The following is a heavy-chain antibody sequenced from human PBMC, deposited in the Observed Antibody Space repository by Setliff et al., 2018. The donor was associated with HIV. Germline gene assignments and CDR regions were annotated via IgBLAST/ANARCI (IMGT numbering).Heavy chain of an antibody. J-gene: IGHJ5*01. Sequence: ETLSLTCTVSGVSINSHYWSWIRQPPGKGLEWIGYIYTSGSTNFNPSLKSRGTISVDMSKNQFSLKLNSVTAADTAVYYCARAGNDYYDSNGYYYVVDWFDSWGQGTLVTVSS. V-gene: IGHV4-59*11. CDR2: IYTSGST. D-gene: IGHD3-22*01. CDR1: GVSINSHY. CDR3: ARAGNDYYDSNGYYYVVDWFDS.